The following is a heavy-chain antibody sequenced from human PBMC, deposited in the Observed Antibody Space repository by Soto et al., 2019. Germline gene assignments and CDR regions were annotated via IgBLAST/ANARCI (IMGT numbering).Heavy chain of an antibody. CDR3: ARHKLIAVAGTANDAFDI. CDR2: IYPGDSDT. D-gene: IGHD6-19*01. V-gene: IGHV5-51*01. CDR1: GYSFTSYW. Sequence: PGESRKISCKGSGYSFTSYWIGWVRQMPGKGLEWMGIIYPGDSDTRYSPSFQGQVTISADKSISTAYLQWSSLKASDTAMYYCARHKLIAVAGTANDAFDIWGQGTMVTVSS. J-gene: IGHJ3*02.